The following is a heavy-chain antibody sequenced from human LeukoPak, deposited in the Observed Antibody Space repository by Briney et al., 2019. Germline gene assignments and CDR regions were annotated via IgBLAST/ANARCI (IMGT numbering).Heavy chain of an antibody. CDR2: INPNSGGT. V-gene: IGHV1-2*02. CDR3: ASTRITMVRGVSRPTWYGMDV. D-gene: IGHD3-10*01. J-gene: IGHJ6*02. Sequence: ASVKVSCKASGYTFTGYYMHWVRQAPGQGLEWMGWINPNSGGTNYAQKFQGRVTMTRDTSISTVYMELSRLRSDDTAVYYCASTRITMVRGVSRPTWYGMDVWGQGTTVTVSS. CDR1: GYTFTGYY.